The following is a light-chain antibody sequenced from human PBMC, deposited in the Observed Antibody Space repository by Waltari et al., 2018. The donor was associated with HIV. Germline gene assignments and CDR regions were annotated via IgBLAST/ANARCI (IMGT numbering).Light chain of an antibody. J-gene: IGKJ1*01. Sequence: QMTQSPSTLSASVGDRVTITCRASESISSWLAWYQQKPGKAPKLLIYKASSLESGVPLRFSGSGSGTEFNLTVNSLQPDDFATYYCQQYNSYSWTFGQGTKVEIK. V-gene: IGKV1-5*03. CDR3: QQYNSYSWT. CDR1: ESISSW. CDR2: KAS.